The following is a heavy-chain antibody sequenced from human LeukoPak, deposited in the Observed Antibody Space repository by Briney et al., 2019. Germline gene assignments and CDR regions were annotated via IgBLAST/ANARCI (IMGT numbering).Heavy chain of an antibody. V-gene: IGHV3-7*01. Sequence: GGSLRLSCAASGFTFSSYWMSWVRQAPGKGLEWVANIKQDGSEKYYVDSVKGRITISRDNAKNSLYLQMNSLRAEDTAVYYCASLNVDYYGSGSFDYWGQGTLVTVSS. J-gene: IGHJ4*02. CDR1: GFTFSSYW. D-gene: IGHD3-10*01. CDR2: IKQDGSEK. CDR3: ASLNVDYYGSGSFDY.